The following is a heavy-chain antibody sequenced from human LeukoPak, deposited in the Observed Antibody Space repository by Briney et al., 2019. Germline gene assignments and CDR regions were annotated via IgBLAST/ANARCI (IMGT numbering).Heavy chain of an antibody. CDR1: GFTFSSYA. J-gene: IGHJ5*02. Sequence: GSLRLSCAASGFTFSSYAMSWVRQAPGKGREWVSAISVSRGTYYADSVKGRFTISRDNPQNALYLQMNSLRAEDTAVYFCAGKDYSSRTYSWGQGTLVTVSS. V-gene: IGHV3-23*01. CDR2: ISVSRGT. CDR3: AGKDYSSRTYS. D-gene: IGHD3-10*01.